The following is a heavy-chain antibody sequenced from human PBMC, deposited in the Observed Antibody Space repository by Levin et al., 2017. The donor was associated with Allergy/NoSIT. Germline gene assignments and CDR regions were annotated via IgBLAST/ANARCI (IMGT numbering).Heavy chain of an antibody. CDR3: AKKQAGTSGFSFDV. CDR2: ITGGGFNT. J-gene: IGHJ3*01. D-gene: IGHD6-19*01. Sequence: GGSLRLSCAASGFTFSDYAMTWVRQAPGKGLEWVSVITGGGFNTYYGDSVKGRFTVSRDNSKNTLYLELNSLRAEDTAGYYCAKKQAGTSGFSFDVWGQGTMVTVSS. V-gene: IGHV3-23*01. CDR1: GFTFSDYA.